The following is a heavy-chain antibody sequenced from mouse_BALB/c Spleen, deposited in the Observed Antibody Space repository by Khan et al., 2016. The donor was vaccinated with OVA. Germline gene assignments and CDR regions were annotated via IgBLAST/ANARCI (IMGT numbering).Heavy chain of an antibody. J-gene: IGHJ4*01. D-gene: IGHD1-1*01. CDR3: ARAYVTSLGYYAMDY. V-gene: IGHV2-6-4*01. Sequence: QVQLKESGPGLVAPSQSLSITCTVSGFSLTRYNVHWIRQPPGKGLEWLGMIWSGGSTDYNSALKYRLSISKVNSKSQVFLKMNSLQTDDTAMYYCARAYVTSLGYYAMDYWGQGTSVTVSS. CDR1: GFSLTRYN. CDR2: IWSGGST.